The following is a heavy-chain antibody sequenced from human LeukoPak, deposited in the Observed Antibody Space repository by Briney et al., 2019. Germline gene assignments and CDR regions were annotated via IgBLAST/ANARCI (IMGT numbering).Heavy chain of an antibody. CDR1: GGSISSGSYY. V-gene: IGHV4-61*02. D-gene: IGHD5-18*01. CDR2: IYTSGST. CDR3: ARERTDTSMDY. Sequence: KTSETLSLTCTASGGSISSGSYYWTWIRQPAGKGLEWIGRIYTSGSTNHNPSLKSRVTISLDTSKNQFSLKLISVTAADTAVYFCARERTDTSMDYWGQGTLVTVSS. J-gene: IGHJ4*02.